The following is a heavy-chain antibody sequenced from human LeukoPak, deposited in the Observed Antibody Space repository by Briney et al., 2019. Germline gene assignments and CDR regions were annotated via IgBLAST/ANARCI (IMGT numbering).Heavy chain of an antibody. Sequence: AASVKVSCKASGGTFSSYAISWVRQAPGQGLEWMGGIIPIFGTANYAQKFQGRVTITTDESTSTAYMELSSLRSEDTAVYYCASQRRYYDSSGYYQGWFDPWGQGTLVTVSS. V-gene: IGHV1-69*05. CDR1: GGTFSSYA. CDR2: IIPIFGTA. D-gene: IGHD3-22*01. CDR3: ASQRRYYDSSGYYQGWFDP. J-gene: IGHJ5*02.